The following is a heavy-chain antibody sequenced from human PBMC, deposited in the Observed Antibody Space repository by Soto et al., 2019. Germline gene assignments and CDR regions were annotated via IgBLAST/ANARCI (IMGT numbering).Heavy chain of an antibody. CDR3: AREVRYGDFSAALLA. J-gene: IGHJ5*02. D-gene: IGHD4-17*01. CDR2: IITLFGTA. CDR1: GGTFSSHS. V-gene: IGHV1-69*01. Sequence: VQLMQSGAEVKQPGSSVKVSCKASGGTFSSHSINWVRQAPGQGLEWMGGIITLFGTANYAQNFQGRVTITADQSTSTAYMELNSLRSDYTAVYYCAREVRYGDFSAALLAWGQGPMVTVSS.